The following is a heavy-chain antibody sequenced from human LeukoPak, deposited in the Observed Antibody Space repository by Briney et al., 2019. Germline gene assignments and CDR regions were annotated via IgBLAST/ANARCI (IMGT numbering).Heavy chain of an antibody. Sequence: SETLSLTCTVSGGSISSSSYYWGWLRQPPGKGLEWIGSIYYSGSTYYNPSLKSRVTISVDTSKNQFSLKLSSVTAADTAVYYCARHYYDYGGFDYWGQGTLVTVSS. D-gene: IGHD3-22*01. V-gene: IGHV4-39*01. CDR3: ARHYYDYGGFDY. J-gene: IGHJ4*02. CDR2: IYYSGST. CDR1: GGSISSSSYY.